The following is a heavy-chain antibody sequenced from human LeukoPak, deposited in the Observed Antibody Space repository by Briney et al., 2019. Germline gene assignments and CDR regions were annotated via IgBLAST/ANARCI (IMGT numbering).Heavy chain of an antibody. CDR3: TRDLTDHYSIDY. D-gene: IGHD3-10*01. J-gene: IGHJ4*02. CDR2: ISNNGRNK. CDR1: GFTFSTYA. Sequence: GGSLRLSCAASGFTFSTYAIHWVLQAPGKGLEWVAFISNNGRNKDYADSVKGRFTISRDNSKNTLYLQVNSLRPDDTAVYYCTRDLTDHYSIDYWGQGTLVTVSS. V-gene: IGHV3-30*04.